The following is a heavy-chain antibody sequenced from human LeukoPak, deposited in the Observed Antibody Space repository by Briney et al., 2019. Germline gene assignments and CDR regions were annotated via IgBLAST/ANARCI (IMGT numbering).Heavy chain of an antibody. CDR1: GFTFDDYA. D-gene: IGHD3-16*01. V-gene: IGHV3-9*03. CDR3: AKAQPQDLGGAFDI. CDR2: ISWNSGSI. Sequence: GGSLRLSCAASGFTFDDYAMHWVRHAPGKGLEWVSGISWNSGSIGYADSVKGRFTISRDNAKNSLYLQMNSLRAEDMALYYCAKAQPQDLGGAFDIRGQGTMVTVSS. J-gene: IGHJ3*02.